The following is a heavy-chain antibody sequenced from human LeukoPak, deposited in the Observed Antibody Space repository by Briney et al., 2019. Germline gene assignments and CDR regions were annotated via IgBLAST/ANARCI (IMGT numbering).Heavy chain of an antibody. Sequence: GGSLRLSCAASGFVVSSHYMSWVRQAPGKGLEWVSVIYSGGTTYYSDSVKGRFTFSRDISKNTLYLQMNSLRAEDTAVYYCARDSGNYYNYWGQGTPVTVSS. CDR1: GFVVSSHY. CDR3: ARDSGNYYNY. V-gene: IGHV3-66*01. J-gene: IGHJ4*02. CDR2: IYSGGTT.